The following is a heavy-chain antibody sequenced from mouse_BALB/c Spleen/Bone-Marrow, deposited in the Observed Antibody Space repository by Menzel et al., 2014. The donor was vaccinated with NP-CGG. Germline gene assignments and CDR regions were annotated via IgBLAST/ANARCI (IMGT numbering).Heavy chain of an antibody. CDR1: GFTFTDYY. J-gene: IGHJ2*01. Sequence: EVNAAESGGGSAQPGGSLRLSCATSGFTFTDYYMNCVRQPPGKALEWLGFIRNTANGYTPAYSASVKSRFTISRDNSQINLSHQMDTRRVDGSATYYCARDKGRVFFYNWGQGTTLTLSS. CDR2: IRNTANGYTP. V-gene: IGHV7-3*02. CDR3: ARDKGRVFFYN.